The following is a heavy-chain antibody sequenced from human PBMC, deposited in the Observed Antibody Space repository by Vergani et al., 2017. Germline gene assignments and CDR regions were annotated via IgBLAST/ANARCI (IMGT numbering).Heavy chain of an antibody. D-gene: IGHD1-26*01. Sequence: QVQLQQWGAGLLKPSETLSLTCAVYGGSFSGYYWSWIRQPPGKGLEWIGEINHSGSTNYNPSLKSRVTISVDPSKNQFSLKLSSVTAADTAVYYCARGWIVGAMRYFDYWGQGTLVTVSS. CDR2: INHSGST. CDR3: ARGWIVGAMRYFDY. J-gene: IGHJ4*02. V-gene: IGHV4-34*01. CDR1: GGSFSGYY.